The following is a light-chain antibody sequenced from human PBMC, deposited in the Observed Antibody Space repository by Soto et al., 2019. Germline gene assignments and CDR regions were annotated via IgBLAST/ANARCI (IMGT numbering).Light chain of an antibody. J-gene: IGLJ2*01. CDR2: DND. CDR1: SSNIGNTY. Sequence: QSVLTQPPSVSAAPGQKVTISCSGSSSNIGNTYVSWYQQLPGTAPKLLICDNDQLPSGIPDRFSGSKSGTSATLAITGLQAGDEADYYCGAWDTNLNAKVFGGRTHLTFL. V-gene: IGLV1-51*01. CDR3: GAWDTNLNAKV.